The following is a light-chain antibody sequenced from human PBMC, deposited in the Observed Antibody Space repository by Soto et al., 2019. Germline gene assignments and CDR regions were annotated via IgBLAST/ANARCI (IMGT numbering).Light chain of an antibody. Sequence: DIQLTQSPSFLSASVGDRVTITCRASQGISSYLAWYQQKPGKAPKLLIYAASTLQSGVPSRFSGSGSGTEFTLTISSLQPEGFATYYCQHLDSYSTFGQGTRLEIK. CDR2: AAS. J-gene: IGKJ5*01. CDR3: QHLDSYST. V-gene: IGKV1-9*01. CDR1: QGISSY.